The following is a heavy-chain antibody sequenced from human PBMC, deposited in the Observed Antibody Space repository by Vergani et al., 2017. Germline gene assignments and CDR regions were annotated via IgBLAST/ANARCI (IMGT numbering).Heavy chain of an antibody. CDR2: IKQDGSEK. CDR1: GFTFSSDW. Sequence: EVQLVESGGGLVKPGGSLRLSCAASGFTFSSDWMSWVRQAPGKGLEWVANIKQDGSEKYYVDSVKGRFTISRDNAKNSLYLQMNSLRAEDTAVYYCARDPLDYDFWSGYLEGGAFDIWGQGTMVTVSS. V-gene: IGHV3-7*01. D-gene: IGHD3-3*01. J-gene: IGHJ3*02. CDR3: ARDPLDYDFWSGYLEGGAFDI.